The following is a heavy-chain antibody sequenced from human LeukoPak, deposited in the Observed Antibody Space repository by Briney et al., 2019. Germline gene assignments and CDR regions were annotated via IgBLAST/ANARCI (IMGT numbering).Heavy chain of an antibody. CDR3: ARLYYYDSSGPH. V-gene: IGHV4-39*01. Sequence: PSETLSLTCTVSGGSISSSSYYWGWIRQPPGKGLEWIGSIYYSGSTYYNPSLKSRVTISVDTSKNQSSLKLSSVTAADTAVYYCARLYYYDSSGPHWGQGTLVTVSS. J-gene: IGHJ1*01. D-gene: IGHD3-22*01. CDR1: GGSISSSSYY. CDR2: IYYSGST.